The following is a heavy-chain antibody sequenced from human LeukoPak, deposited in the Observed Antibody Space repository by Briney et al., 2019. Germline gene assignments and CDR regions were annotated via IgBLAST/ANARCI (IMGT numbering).Heavy chain of an antibody. Sequence: SQTLSLTCAVYGGSFSGYYWSWIRQPPGKGLEWIGEINHSGSTNYNPSLKSRVTISVDTSKNQFSLKLSSVTAADTAVYYCARRVNSTVLYYFDYWGQGTLVTVSS. CDR2: INHSGST. CDR1: GGSFSGYY. D-gene: IGHD4-11*01. J-gene: IGHJ4*02. V-gene: IGHV4-34*01. CDR3: ARRVNSTVLYYFDY.